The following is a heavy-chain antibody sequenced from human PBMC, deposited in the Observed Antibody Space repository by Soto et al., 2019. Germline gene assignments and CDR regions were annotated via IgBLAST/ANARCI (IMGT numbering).Heavy chain of an antibody. D-gene: IGHD3-3*01. CDR3: AGGVYYEFWSGYYYGMDV. Sequence: GGSLRLSCAASGFTFSSYGMHWVRQAPGKGLEWVAVIWYDGSNKYYADSVKGRFTISRDNSKNTLYLQMNSLRAEDTAVYYCAGGVYYEFWSGYYYGMDVWGQGTTVTVSS. CDR1: GFTFSSYG. CDR2: IWYDGSNK. J-gene: IGHJ6*02. V-gene: IGHV3-33*01.